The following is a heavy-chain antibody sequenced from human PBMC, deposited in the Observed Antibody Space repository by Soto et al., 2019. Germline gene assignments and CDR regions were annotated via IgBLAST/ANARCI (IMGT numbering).Heavy chain of an antibody. D-gene: IGHD3-10*01. J-gene: IGHJ3*02. Sequence: QITLKESGPTLVKPTQTLTLTCTFSGFSLSTSGVGVGWIRQPPGKALEWLALIYWDDDKRYSPFLKSRLTITKDTSKIQVVLTMTNMVTVDTATYYCTRGSGSLDAFDIWGQGTMVTVSS. CDR1: GFSLSTSGVG. CDR2: IYWDDDK. CDR3: TRGSGSLDAFDI. V-gene: IGHV2-5*02.